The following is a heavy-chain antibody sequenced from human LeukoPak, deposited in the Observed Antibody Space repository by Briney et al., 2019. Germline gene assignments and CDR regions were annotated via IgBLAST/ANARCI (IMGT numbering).Heavy chain of an antibody. V-gene: IGHV3-20*04. CDR1: GFTFDDYG. CDR3: ARDGTAAGLYFDL. J-gene: IGHJ4*01. D-gene: IGHD6-13*01. Sequence: PGGSLRLSCAASGFTFDDYGMSRVRQAPGKGLEWLSGINWNGGSTGYADSVKGRFAISRDNTKNSLSLQVNSLRVEDTAVYYCARDGTAAGLYFDLWGQGTLVTVSS. CDR2: INWNGGST.